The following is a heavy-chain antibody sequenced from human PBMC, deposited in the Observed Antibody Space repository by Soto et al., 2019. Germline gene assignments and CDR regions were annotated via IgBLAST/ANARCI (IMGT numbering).Heavy chain of an antibody. J-gene: IGHJ4*02. CDR3: AHSPWGAAPYY. D-gene: IGHD3-16*01. V-gene: IGHV2-5*01. Sequence: QITLKESGHTLVKPTQTLTLTCTVSGFSVSARGVGVGWIRQPPGKALEWLGIIYWNDDKRYSPSLKSRLTIIKDTSKNQVVLTLTNMDPVDTGTYYCAHSPWGAAPYYWGQGTPVTVSS. CDR1: GFSVSARGVG. CDR2: IYWNDDK.